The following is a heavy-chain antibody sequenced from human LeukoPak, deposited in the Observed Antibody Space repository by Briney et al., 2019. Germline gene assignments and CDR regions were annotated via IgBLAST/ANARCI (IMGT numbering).Heavy chain of an antibody. V-gene: IGHV4-39*07. Sequence: SETLSLTCTVSGGSISSSSYYWGWIRQPPGKGLEWIGSIYYSGSTYYNPSLKSRVTISVDTSKNQFSLKLSSVTAADTAVYYCARDGLWFGELSYFDYWGQGTLVTVSS. D-gene: IGHD3-10*01. J-gene: IGHJ4*02. CDR3: ARDGLWFGELSYFDY. CDR1: GGSISSSSYY. CDR2: IYYSGST.